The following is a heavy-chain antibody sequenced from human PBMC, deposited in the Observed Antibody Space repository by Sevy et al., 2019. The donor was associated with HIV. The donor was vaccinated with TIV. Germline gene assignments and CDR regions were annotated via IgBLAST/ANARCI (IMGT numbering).Heavy chain of an antibody. Sequence: ASVKVSCKASGYTFPSYAMSWVRQAPGQGLEWMGWINTNTGNPTYAQGFTGRFVFSLDTSVSTAYLQISSLKAEDTAVYYCARDPNFVIAAETYFDYWGQGTLVTVSS. CDR2: INTNTGNP. J-gene: IGHJ4*02. CDR3: ARDPNFVIAAETYFDY. D-gene: IGHD6-6*01. V-gene: IGHV7-4-1*02. CDR1: GYTFPSYA.